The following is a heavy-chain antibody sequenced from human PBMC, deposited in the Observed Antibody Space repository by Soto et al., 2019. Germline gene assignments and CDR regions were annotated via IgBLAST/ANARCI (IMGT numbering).Heavy chain of an antibody. D-gene: IGHD3-16*01. CDR2: IIPMFGTA. CDR1: GGSFSNHA. Sequence: QVQLVQSGAEVKKPGSSVKVSCKASGGSFSNHAISWVRQAPGQGLEWMGGIIPMFGTAKYAQRFQGRVTTTADKYTNTAYMELTSLPSEDTAVYYCARGDDFDYYYCVDVLGQGTTVTVSS. V-gene: IGHV1-69*06. CDR3: ARGDDFDYYYCVDV. J-gene: IGHJ6*02.